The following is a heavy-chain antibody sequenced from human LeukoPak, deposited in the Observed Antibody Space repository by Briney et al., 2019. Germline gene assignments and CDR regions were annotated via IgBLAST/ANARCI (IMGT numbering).Heavy chain of an antibody. J-gene: IGHJ6*02. Sequence: GASVKVSCKASGYTFTSYDINWVRQATGQGLEWMGWMNPNSGNTGYAQKFQGRVTMTRNTSISTAYMELSSLRSEDTAVYYCARLDPSGIAAARPYGMDVWGQGTTVTVSS. CDR1: GYTFTSYD. CDR2: MNPNSGNT. D-gene: IGHD6-13*01. CDR3: ARLDPSGIAAARPYGMDV. V-gene: IGHV1-8*01.